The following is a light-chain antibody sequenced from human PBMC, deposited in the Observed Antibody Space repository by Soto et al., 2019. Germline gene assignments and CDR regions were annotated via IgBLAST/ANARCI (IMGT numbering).Light chain of an antibody. Sequence: DIQMTQSPSSLSASVGDRVAITCRASQRISNYLNWYQQKPGKAPKLLIYAASTLQSGVPSRFSGSGSGTAFTLTISSLQPEDFATYYCQQSYSTPLTFGGGTKVDNK. J-gene: IGKJ4*01. V-gene: IGKV1-39*01. CDR1: QRISNY. CDR3: QQSYSTPLT. CDR2: AAS.